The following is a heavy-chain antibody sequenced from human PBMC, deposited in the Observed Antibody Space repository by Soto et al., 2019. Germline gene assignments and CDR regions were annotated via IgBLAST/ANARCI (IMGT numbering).Heavy chain of an antibody. CDR2: IGRSGGDT. Sequence: EVQLLESGGGLVQPGGSLRLSCAASGFTFSSYAMSWVRQAPGKGLEWVSGIGRSGGDTYYADSVMGRFSIPRENSKDPLFLQINSLRAEDTAIYFCAKALGCSISATCSYFDYWGQGTLVTVSS. D-gene: IGHD2-2*01. CDR1: GFTFSSYA. J-gene: IGHJ4*02. V-gene: IGHV3-23*01. CDR3: AKALGCSISATCSYFDY.